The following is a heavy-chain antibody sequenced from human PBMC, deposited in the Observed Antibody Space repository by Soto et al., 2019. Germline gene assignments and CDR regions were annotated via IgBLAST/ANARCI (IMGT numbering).Heavy chain of an antibody. V-gene: IGHV3-30-3*01. CDR2: ISYDGSNK. CDR3: ARDHVVVAATFRASYYGMDV. CDR1: GFTFSSYA. D-gene: IGHD2-15*01. Sequence: QVQLVESGGGVVQPGRSLRLSCAASGFTFSSYAMHWVRQAPGKGLEWGAVISYDGSNKYYADSVKGRFTISRDNSKNTLYLQMNSLRAEDTAVYYCARDHVVVAATFRASYYGMDVWGQGTTVTFSS. J-gene: IGHJ6*02.